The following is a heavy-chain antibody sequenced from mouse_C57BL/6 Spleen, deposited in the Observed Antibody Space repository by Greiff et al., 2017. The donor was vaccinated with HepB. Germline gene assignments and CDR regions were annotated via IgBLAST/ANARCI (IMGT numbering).Heavy chain of an antibody. CDR1: GYTFTDYY. CDR2: INPNNGGT. J-gene: IGHJ1*03. D-gene: IGHD1-1*01. CDR3: ARRFITTVVAHWYFDV. V-gene: IGHV1-26*01. Sequence: EVQLQQSGPELVKPGASVKISCKASGYTFTDYYMNWVKQSHGKSLEWIGDINPNNGGTSYNQKFKGKATLTVDKYSSTAYMELRSLTSEDTAVYYCARRFITTVVAHWYFDVWGTGTTVTVSS.